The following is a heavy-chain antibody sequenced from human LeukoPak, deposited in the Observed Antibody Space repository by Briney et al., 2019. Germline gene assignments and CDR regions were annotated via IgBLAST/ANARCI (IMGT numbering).Heavy chain of an antibody. Sequence: GGSLRLSCAASGFTFSSYGMHWVRPAPGKGLEWVAVISYDGSNKYYADSVKGRFTISRDNSKNTLYLQMNSLRAEDTAVYYCAKDWPDGYAFDIWGQGTMVTVSS. CDR1: GFTFSSYG. D-gene: IGHD4-17*01. CDR3: AKDWPDGYAFDI. J-gene: IGHJ3*02. CDR2: ISYDGSNK. V-gene: IGHV3-30*18.